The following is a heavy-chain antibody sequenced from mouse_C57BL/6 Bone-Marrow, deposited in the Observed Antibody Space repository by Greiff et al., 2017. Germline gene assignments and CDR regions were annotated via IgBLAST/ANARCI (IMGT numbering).Heavy chain of an antibody. CDR1: GYTFTSYG. V-gene: IGHV1-81*01. D-gene: IGHD2-5*01. J-gene: IGHJ3*01. CDR2: IYPRSGNT. CDR3: ARAYSNYGWFAY. Sequence: QVQLQQSGAELARPGASVKLSCKASGYTFTSYGISWVKQRTGQGLEWIGEIYPRSGNTYYNEKFKGKATLTADKSSSTAYMELRSLTSEDSAVCFCARAYSNYGWFAYWGQGTLVTVSA.